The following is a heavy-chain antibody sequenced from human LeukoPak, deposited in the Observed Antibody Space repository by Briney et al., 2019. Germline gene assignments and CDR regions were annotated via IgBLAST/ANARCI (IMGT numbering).Heavy chain of an antibody. CDR3: ARPLSIVGATIGAFDI. V-gene: IGHV3-53*01. Sequence: GGSLRLSCAASGFTVSSDYMSWVRQPPGKGLEWVSVIYSGGSTNYADSVKGRFTISRDNSKNTLHLQMNSLRVEDTAVYYCARPLSIVGATIGAFDIWGQGTMVTVSS. CDR2: IYSGGST. CDR1: GFTVSSDY. J-gene: IGHJ3*02. D-gene: IGHD1-26*01.